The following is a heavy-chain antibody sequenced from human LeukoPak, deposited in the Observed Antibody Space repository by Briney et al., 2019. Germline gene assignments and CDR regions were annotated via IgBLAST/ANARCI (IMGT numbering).Heavy chain of an antibody. CDR1: AYTFTSYA. D-gene: IGHD3-16*01. Sequence: ASVKVSCKASAYTFTSYAISWMRQAPGQGLEWMGWISVYNGNTNYAQKLQGRVTMTTDTSTNAAYMELRSLRFDDTAVYYCARDLAGIGGVTCWFGPWGQGTLVTVSS. CDR2: ISVYNGNT. J-gene: IGHJ5*02. V-gene: IGHV1-18*01. CDR3: ARDLAGIGGVTCWFGP.